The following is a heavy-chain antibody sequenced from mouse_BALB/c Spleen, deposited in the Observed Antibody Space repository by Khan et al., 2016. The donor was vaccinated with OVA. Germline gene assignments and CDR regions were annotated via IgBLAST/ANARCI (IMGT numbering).Heavy chain of an antibody. CDR1: GYTFTSYW. V-gene: IGHV1S41*01. CDR2: IAPGSGSS. Sequence: DLVKPGASVKLSCKASGYTFTSYWINWIKQRPGQGLEWIGRIAPGSGSSYYNEMFKGKATLTVDTSSRTAYIQLSSLSSEDSAVYFWARENYYGSSRYAMDYWGQGTSVTVSS. J-gene: IGHJ4*01. CDR3: ARENYYGSSRYAMDY. D-gene: IGHD1-1*01.